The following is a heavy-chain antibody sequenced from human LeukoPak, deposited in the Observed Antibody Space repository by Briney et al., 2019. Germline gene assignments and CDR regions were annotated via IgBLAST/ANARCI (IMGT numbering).Heavy chain of an antibody. D-gene: IGHD3-16*01. CDR2: IWQGGSER. V-gene: IGHV3-7*01. Sequence: GGSLRLSCVASGFTFSSHWMSWVRQAPGKGLEWVANIWQGGSERYYVDSVKGRITISRDNAKNSLFLQMNSLRAEDTAVYYCARDQNLISWGLDYFDSWGQGTLVTVSS. CDR1: GFTFSSHW. CDR3: ARDQNLISWGLDYFDS. J-gene: IGHJ4*02.